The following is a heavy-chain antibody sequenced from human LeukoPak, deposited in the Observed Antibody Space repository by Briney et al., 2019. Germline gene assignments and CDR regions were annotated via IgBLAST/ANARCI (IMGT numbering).Heavy chain of an antibody. V-gene: IGHV3-23*01. J-gene: IGHJ4*02. D-gene: IGHD2-15*01. CDR2: ISGSGGST. Sequence: GGSLRLSCAASGFTFGTYAMSWVRQAPGKGLEWVSAISGSGGSTYYADSVKGRFTISRDNSKNTLYLQMNSLRAEDTAVYYCAKDKWSPVAATPHGDIDYWGQGSLVTVSS. CDR3: AKDKWSPVAATPHGDIDY. CDR1: GFTFGTYA.